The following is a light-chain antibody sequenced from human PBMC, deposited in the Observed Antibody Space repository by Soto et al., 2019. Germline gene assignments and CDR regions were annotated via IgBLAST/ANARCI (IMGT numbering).Light chain of an antibody. Sequence: DVVLTQSPLSLPVTLGQPASISCRSSQSLVYSNGNTYLNWFHQRPGQSPRCLIYKVSNRDSGVPDRLSGSGAGTDFTLTISRVEAEDVGVYYCMRGTQWITCGQVTRLEIK. V-gene: IGKV2-30*01. CDR1: QSLVYSNGNTY. CDR3: MRGTQWIT. CDR2: KVS. J-gene: IGKJ5*01.